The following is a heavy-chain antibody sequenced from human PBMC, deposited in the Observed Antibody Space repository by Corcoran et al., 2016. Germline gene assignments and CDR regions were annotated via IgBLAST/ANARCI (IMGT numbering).Heavy chain of an antibody. V-gene: IGHV4-34*01. CDR1: GGSFSGYY. CDR3: ARGQPRPGVVIGYYYYYGMDV. Sequence: QVQLQQWGAGLLKPSETLSLTCAVYGGSFSGYYWSWIRQPPGKGLEWIGEINHSGSTNYNPSLKSRGTISVDTSKNQFSLKLSSVTAAATAVYYCARGQPRPGVVIGYYYYYGMDVWGQGTTVTVSS. J-gene: IGHJ6*02. CDR2: INHSGST. D-gene: IGHD3-3*01.